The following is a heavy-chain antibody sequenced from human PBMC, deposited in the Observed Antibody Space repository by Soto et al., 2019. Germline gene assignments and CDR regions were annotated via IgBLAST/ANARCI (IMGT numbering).Heavy chain of an antibody. CDR2: INPTGGTT. CDR3: ARGIINYYYMDV. D-gene: IGHD3-16*01. V-gene: IGHV1-46*03. CDR1: GYTFTTYY. Sequence: ASVKVSCKASGYTFTTYYIHWVRQAPGQGLEWVGIINPTGGTTNYAQKFQGRVTMTRDTSTSTVSMELRSLRSEDTAVYYCARGIINYYYMDVWGKGTTVTVSS. J-gene: IGHJ6*03.